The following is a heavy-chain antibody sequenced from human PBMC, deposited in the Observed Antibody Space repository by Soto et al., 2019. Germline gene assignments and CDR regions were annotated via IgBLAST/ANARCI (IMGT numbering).Heavy chain of an antibody. V-gene: IGHV1-69*12. CDR3: ASHYDSSGYYYRGLDY. J-gene: IGHJ4*02. D-gene: IGHD3-22*01. Sequence: QVQLVQSGAEVKKPGSSVKVSCKASGGTFSSYAISWVRQAPGQGLEWMGGIIPIFGTADYAQKFQGRVTITADESTSKGNIELSSLRSEDTAVYYCASHYDSSGYYYRGLDYLGQGTLVTVSS. CDR2: IIPIFGTA. CDR1: GGTFSSYA.